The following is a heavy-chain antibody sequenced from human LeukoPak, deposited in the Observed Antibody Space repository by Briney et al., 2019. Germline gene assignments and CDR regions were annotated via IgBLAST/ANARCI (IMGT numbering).Heavy chain of an antibody. CDR1: GFTFSNFW. D-gene: IGHD3-10*01. Sequence: GGSLRLSCVGSGFTFSNFWMTWVRQAPGKGLEWVANIKEDGSETYYVDSVKGRFTISRDNDKNTLYLQMNSLRAEDTAVYYCEAYGSVWGQGTLVIVSS. CDR2: IKEDGSET. J-gene: IGHJ4*02. V-gene: IGHV3-7*03. CDR3: EAYGSV.